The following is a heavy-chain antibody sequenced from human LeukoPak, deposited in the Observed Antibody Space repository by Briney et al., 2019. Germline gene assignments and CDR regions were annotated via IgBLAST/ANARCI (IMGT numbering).Heavy chain of an antibody. V-gene: IGHV3-66*01. J-gene: IGHJ4*02. CDR1: GFTFSSYW. CDR2: IYSDGST. Sequence: GGSLRLSCAASGFTFSSYWMQWVRQAPGEGLEWVSLIYSDGSTYYADSVRGRFTISRDNSKNTLYLQMNSLRAEDTAFYYCARGCSSTSCYGFDYWGQGTLVTVSS. CDR3: ARGCSSTSCYGFDY. D-gene: IGHD2-2*01.